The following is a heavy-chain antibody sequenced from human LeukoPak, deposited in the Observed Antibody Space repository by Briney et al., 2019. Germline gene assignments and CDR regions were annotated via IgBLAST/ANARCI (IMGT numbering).Heavy chain of an antibody. J-gene: IGHJ3*01. D-gene: IGHD3-10*01. CDR2: ISHSGST. CDR1: GGSFSGYY. CDR3: ARGGKLLWFGEGRDAFDV. Sequence: PSETLSLTCAVYGGSFSGYYWSWIRQPPGKGLEWIGEISHSGSTNYNPSLKSRVTISVDTSKNQFSLKLSSVTAADTAVYYCARGGKLLWFGEGRDAFDVWGQGTMVTVSS. V-gene: IGHV4-34*01.